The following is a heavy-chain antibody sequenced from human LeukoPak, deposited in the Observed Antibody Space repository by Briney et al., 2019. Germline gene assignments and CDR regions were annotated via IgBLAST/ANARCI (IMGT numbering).Heavy chain of an antibody. J-gene: IGHJ6*03. V-gene: IGHV4-59*12. Sequence: SETLSLTCTVSGGSISSYYWSWIRQPPGKGLEWIGYTYYSGSTNYNPSLKSRVTISVDTSKNQFSLKLSSVTAADTAVYYCARGPRAIRFLEWFDYMDVWGKGTTVTVSS. CDR2: TYYSGST. CDR1: GGSISSYY. CDR3: ARGPRAIRFLEWFDYMDV. D-gene: IGHD3-3*01.